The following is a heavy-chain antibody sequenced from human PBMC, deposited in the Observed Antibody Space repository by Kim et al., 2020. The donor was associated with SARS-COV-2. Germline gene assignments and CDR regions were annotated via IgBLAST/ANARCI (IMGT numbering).Heavy chain of an antibody. CDR3: VGGAGWLPDY. V-gene: IGHV3-7*01. Sequence: GGSLRLSCAGSGLTFSGYWMNWVRQAPGKGLEWLAIIKQDGSEMFYVDSVCGRFTISRDNAKNLLYLQMNSLTPEDTAVYYCVGGAGWLPDYWGQGTLVTVSS. D-gene: IGHD5-12*01. J-gene: IGHJ4*02. CDR1: GLTFSGYW. CDR2: IKQDGSEM.